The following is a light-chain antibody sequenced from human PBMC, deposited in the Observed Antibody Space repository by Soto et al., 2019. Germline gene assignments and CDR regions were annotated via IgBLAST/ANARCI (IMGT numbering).Light chain of an antibody. CDR3: QQGHHWPLT. CDR1: QSISTE. Sequence: EIVMTQSPATLSVSPGERATLSCRASQSISTELAWYQQKPGQTPRLLIYSASTRATGVPARFTGSGSGSTFTLTISGLQSEDFADYYCQQGHHWPLTFGQGTRLEI. CDR2: SAS. V-gene: IGKV3-15*01. J-gene: IGKJ2*01.